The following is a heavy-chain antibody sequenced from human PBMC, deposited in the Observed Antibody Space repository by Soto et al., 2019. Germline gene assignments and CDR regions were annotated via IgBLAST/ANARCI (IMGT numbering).Heavy chain of an antibody. CDR3: AKEPRYCSSTSCYAATYYYYGMDV. J-gene: IGHJ6*02. CDR2: ISYDGSNK. V-gene: IGHV3-30*18. D-gene: IGHD2-2*01. Sequence: GGSLRLSCAASGFTFSSYGMHWVRQAPGKGLEWVAVISYDGSNKYYADSVKGRFTISRDNSKNTLYLQMNSLRAEDTAVYYYAKEPRYCSSTSCYAATYYYYGMDVWGQGTTVTVSS. CDR1: GFTFSSYG.